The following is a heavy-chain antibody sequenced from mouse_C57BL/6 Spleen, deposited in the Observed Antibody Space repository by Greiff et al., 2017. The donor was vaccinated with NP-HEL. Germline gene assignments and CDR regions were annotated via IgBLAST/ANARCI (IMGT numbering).Heavy chain of an antibody. J-gene: IGHJ2*01. CDR3: ARSKSFDY. CDR2: IDPEDGDT. V-gene: IGHV14-1*01. Sequence: VQLQQSGAELVRPGASVKLSCTASGFNIKDYYMHWVKQRPEQGLEWIGRIDPEDGDTEYAPKFQGKATMTADTSSNTAYLQLSSLTSEDSAVYYCARSKSFDYWGQGTTLTVSS. CDR1: GFNIKDYY.